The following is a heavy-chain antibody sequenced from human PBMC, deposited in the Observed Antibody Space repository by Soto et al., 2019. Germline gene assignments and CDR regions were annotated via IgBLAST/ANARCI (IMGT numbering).Heavy chain of an antibody. J-gene: IGHJ3*02. CDR1: GSTFSSYA. CDR2: ISGSGIST. Sequence: GGSLRLSCAASGSTFSSYAMSWVRQAPGKGLEWVSTISGSGISTYYADSVQGRFTISRDNSKNTLYLLMNSLRAEDTAVYYCAKEGPQQWLVPDAFDIWGQGTMVTVSS. V-gene: IGHV3-23*01. CDR3: AKEGPQQWLVPDAFDI. D-gene: IGHD6-19*01.